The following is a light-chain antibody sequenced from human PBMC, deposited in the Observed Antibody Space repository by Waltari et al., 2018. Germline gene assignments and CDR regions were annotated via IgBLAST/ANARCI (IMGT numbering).Light chain of an antibody. CDR2: SAS. Sequence: VILTQSPATLSLSPGERATLSCRASQSVSSYLAWYQQKPGQAPRLLIHSASSRATGTPDRFSGSGSGTEFTLTISSLEPEDVGVYHCYQHSSGYSFGQGTKVEIK. CDR3: YQHSSGYS. CDR1: QSVSSY. V-gene: IGKV3-11*01. J-gene: IGKJ2*03.